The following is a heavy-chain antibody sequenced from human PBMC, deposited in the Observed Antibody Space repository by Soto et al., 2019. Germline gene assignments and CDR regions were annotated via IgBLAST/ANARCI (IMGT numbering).Heavy chain of an antibody. J-gene: IGHJ5*02. CDR2: ISAYNGNT. CDR3: ARLNNMEQWLVKGWFDP. CDR1: GYTFTSYG. V-gene: IGHV1-18*01. D-gene: IGHD6-19*01. Sequence: DSVKGYWKASGYTFTSYGISLVRQAPGQGLEWMGWISAYNGNTNYSQKLQVRVTMTTDTSTSTAYMELRSLRSDDTAVYYCARLNNMEQWLVKGWFDPWGQGTMVTVSS.